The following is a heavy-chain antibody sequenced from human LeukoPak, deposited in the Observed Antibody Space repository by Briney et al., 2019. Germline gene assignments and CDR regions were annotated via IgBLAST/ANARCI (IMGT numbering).Heavy chain of an antibody. CDR1: GSTFSSYS. CDR2: ISSSSSYI. CDR3: ARLWFGELPGGNYFDY. Sequence: GGSLRLSCAASGSTFSSYSMNWVRQAPGKGLEWVSSISSSSSYIYYADSVKGRFTISRDNAKNSLYLQMNSLRAEDTAVYYCARLWFGELPGGNYFDYWGQGTLVTVSS. J-gene: IGHJ4*02. D-gene: IGHD3-10*01. V-gene: IGHV3-21*01.